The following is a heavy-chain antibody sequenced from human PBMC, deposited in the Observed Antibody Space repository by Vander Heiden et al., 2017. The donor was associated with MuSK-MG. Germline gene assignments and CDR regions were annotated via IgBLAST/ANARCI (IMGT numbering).Heavy chain of an antibody. CDR2: IFSTGAT. CDR1: GGYIHSFY. V-gene: IGHV4-59*08. D-gene: IGHD6-19*01. CDR3: ARHVPDGGGGWMFDY. J-gene: IGHJ4*02. Sequence: QVHLQESGPGLVKPSETLSLTCSVSGGYIHSFYWIWIRQPTGKGLEWVGYIFSTGATNYNPSLKSRASISVDTSRNQFSLRLTSVTAADTAVYFCARHVPDGGGGWMFDYWGQGALVTVSS.